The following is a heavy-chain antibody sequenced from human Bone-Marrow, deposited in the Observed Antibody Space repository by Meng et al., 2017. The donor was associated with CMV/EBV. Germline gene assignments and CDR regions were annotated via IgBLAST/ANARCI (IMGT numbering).Heavy chain of an antibody. D-gene: IGHD3-22*01. CDR3: AVTYYYDSSGYYSFDY. CDR2: SSAYNGNT. CDR1: GYTVTGYG. Sequence: QVTRGESGGQVKEFGAPGKVSSKAVGYTVTGYGISGVRQAPGQGLEWMGWSSAYNGNTNYAQQLQGRVTMTTEQSTSKAYMELRSLRSDDTAVYYCAVTYYYDSSGYYSFDYWGQRTLVTVSS. V-gene: IGHV1-18*01. J-gene: IGHJ4*02.